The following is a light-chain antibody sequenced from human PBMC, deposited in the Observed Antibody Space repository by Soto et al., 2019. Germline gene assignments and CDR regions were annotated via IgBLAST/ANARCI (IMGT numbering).Light chain of an antibody. CDR2: DAS. CDR3: QQYHNWPWT. Sequence: EIVMTQSPATLSVSPGERATLSCRASQSVTTNLAWYQQKPGRAPRLLIYDASTRATGLPARFTGSGSGTEFTLTISSLQSEDFAVYSCQQYHNWPWTFGQGTNVEIK. V-gene: IGKV3-15*01. J-gene: IGKJ1*01. CDR1: QSVTTN.